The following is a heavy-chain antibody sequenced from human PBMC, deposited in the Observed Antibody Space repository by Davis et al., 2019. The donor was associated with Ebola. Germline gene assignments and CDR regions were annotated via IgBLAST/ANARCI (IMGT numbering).Heavy chain of an antibody. CDR2: ISSSGGST. V-gene: IGHV3-23*01. Sequence: GGSLRLSCAASGFTFSDYAMSWVRQAPGKGLEWVSGISSSGGSTYYADSVKGRFTISRDNSKNTLYLQMNSLRAEDTAVYYCARDEVAPPYYYYYMDVWGKGTAVTVSS. CDR1: GFTFSDYA. D-gene: IGHD5-12*01. CDR3: ARDEVAPPYYYYYMDV. J-gene: IGHJ6*03.